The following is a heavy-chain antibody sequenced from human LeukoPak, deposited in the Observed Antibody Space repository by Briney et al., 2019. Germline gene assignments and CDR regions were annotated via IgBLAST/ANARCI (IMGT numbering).Heavy chain of an antibody. J-gene: IGHJ6*02. D-gene: IGHD3-10*01. CDR1: GGSINSGGYY. V-gene: IGHV4-31*03. CDR3: ARDRGFGDRITYGMDV. Sequence: PSQTLSLTCNVSGGSINSGGYYWSWIRQHPGKGLEWIGYIYYSGSTYYNPSLKSRVTISVDTSKNQFSLKLSSVTAADTAVYYCARDRGFGDRITYGMDVWGQGTTVTVSS. CDR2: IYYSGST.